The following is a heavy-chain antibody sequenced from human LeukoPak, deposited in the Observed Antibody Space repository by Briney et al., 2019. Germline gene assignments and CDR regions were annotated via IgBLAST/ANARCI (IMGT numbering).Heavy chain of an antibody. D-gene: IGHD3-22*01. CDR2: INHSGST. CDR1: GRSFSGYY. CDR3: ARVASSGYPGYYFDY. Sequence: PSETLSLPCAVYGRSFSGYYWSWIRQPPGKGLEWIGEINHSGSTNYNPSLKSRVTISVDTSKNQFSLKLSSVTAADTAVYYCARVASSGYPGYYFDYWGQGTLVTVSS. V-gene: IGHV4-34*01. J-gene: IGHJ4*02.